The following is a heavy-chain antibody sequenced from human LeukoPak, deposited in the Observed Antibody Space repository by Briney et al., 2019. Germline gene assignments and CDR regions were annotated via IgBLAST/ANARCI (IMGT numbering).Heavy chain of an antibody. CDR3: AGVGKSGLTKDL. Sequence: PGGSLSLSCAASGFAFSTYSIDWVRQAPGKGLEWLSYISSSSSTIYYADSVKGRFTGSRNNAENLGYLPMDRLGAEDKAVYYCAGVGKSGLTKDLWGQGTLVTVAS. CDR1: GFAFSTYS. V-gene: IGHV3-48*04. J-gene: IGHJ5*02. D-gene: IGHD3-3*01. CDR2: ISSSSSTI.